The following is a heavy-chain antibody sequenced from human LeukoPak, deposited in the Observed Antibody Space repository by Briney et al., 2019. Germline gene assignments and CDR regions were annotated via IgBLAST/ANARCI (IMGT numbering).Heavy chain of an antibody. Sequence: SVKVSCKASGGTFSSYAISWVRQAPGQGLEWMGGIIPIFGTANYAQKFQGRVTITADESTSTAYMELSSLRSEDTAVYYCARKVVREDTWFDPWGQGTLVTVSS. D-gene: IGHD2-15*01. CDR2: IIPIFGTA. CDR3: ARKVVREDTWFDP. CDR1: GGTFSSYA. V-gene: IGHV1-69*01. J-gene: IGHJ5*02.